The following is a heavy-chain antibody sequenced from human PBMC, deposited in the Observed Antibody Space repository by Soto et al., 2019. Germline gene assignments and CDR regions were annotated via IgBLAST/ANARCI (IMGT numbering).Heavy chain of an antibody. CDR3: ARGVYYDSSYYFDY. J-gene: IGHJ4*02. CDR2: IWYDGSNK. V-gene: IGHV3-33*01. Sequence: PGGSLRLSCAASGFTFSSYGMHWVRQAPGKGLEWVAVIWYDGSNKYYADSVKGRFTISRDNSKNTLYLQMNSLRAEDTAVYYCARGVYYDSSYYFDYWGQGTLVTVSS. D-gene: IGHD3-22*01. CDR1: GFTFSSYG.